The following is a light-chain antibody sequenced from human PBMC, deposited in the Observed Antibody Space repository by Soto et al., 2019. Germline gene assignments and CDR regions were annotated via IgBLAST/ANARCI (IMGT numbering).Light chain of an antibody. CDR2: QAS. CDR1: PSISTW. Sequence: DIRMTQFPSTLSASVGDRVTITCRASPSISTWLAWYQHKPGKAPHLLIYQASSLEGGVPSRFSGSGSGTEFNLTISSLQYDDVATYYCQQYDISPRTFGQGTKVETK. CDR3: QQYDISPRT. V-gene: IGKV1-5*03. J-gene: IGKJ2*02.